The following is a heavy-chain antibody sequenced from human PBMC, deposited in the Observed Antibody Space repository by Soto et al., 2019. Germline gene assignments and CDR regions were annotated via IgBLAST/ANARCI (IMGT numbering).Heavy chain of an antibody. V-gene: IGHV3-21*01. CDR2: ISSSSSYI. CDR3: ARDHVLRYFDWPYYFDY. J-gene: IGHJ4*02. Sequence: VGSLRLSCAASGFTFSSYSMNWVRQAPGKGLEWVSSISSSSSYIYYADSVKGRFTISRDNAKNSLYLQMNSLRAEDTAVYYCARDHVLRYFDWPYYFDYWGQGTLVTVSS. D-gene: IGHD3-9*01. CDR1: GFTFSSYS.